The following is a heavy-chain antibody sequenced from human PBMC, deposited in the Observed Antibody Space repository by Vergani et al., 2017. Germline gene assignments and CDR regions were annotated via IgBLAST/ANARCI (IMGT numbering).Heavy chain of an antibody. D-gene: IGHD6-19*01. CDR3: ARDRYSSGLYXFDP. J-gene: IGHJ5*02. CDR1: GFTFVDYA. V-gene: IGHV3-9*01. Sequence: EVQLVESGGGLVQPGRSLRLSCAASGFTFVDYAMHWVRQAPGKGLEWVSGISWNSGSIGYADSVKGRFTISRDNAKNSLYLQMNSLRAEDTALYYCARDRYSSGLYXFDPWGQGTLVTVSS. CDR2: ISWNSGSI.